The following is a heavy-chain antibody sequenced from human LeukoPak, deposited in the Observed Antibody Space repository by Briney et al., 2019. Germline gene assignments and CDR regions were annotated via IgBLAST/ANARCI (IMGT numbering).Heavy chain of an antibody. CDR2: IWYDGSNK. CDR1: GFTFSSCG. CDR3: ARDGGSSGYYFDAFDY. V-gene: IGHV3-33*01. J-gene: IGHJ4*02. Sequence: GGSLRLSCAASGFTFSSCGMHWVRQAPGKGLEWVAVIWYDGSNKYYAESVKGRFTISRDNSKNTLYLQMNSLRAEDTAVYYCARDGGSSGYYFDAFDYWGQGTLVTVSS. D-gene: IGHD3-22*01.